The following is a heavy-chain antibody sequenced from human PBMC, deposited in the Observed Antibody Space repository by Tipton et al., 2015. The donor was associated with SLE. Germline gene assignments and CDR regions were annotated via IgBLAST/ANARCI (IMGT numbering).Heavy chain of an antibody. CDR1: RGSISSGTYF. CDR2: ISTTGTT. CDR3: ARGAVAGTGYFYYMDV. J-gene: IGHJ6*03. D-gene: IGHD6-19*01. V-gene: IGHV4-61*02. Sequence: TLSLTCTVSRGSISSGTYFWSWIRQPAGKGLEWIGRISTTGTTKFHPSLKSRVTLSIDTSKNQFSLTLNSAIAADTAVYYCARGAVAGTGYFYYMDVWGKGTAVTVSS.